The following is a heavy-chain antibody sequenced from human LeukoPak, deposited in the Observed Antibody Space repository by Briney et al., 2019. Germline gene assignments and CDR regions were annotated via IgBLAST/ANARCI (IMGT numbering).Heavy chain of an antibody. CDR1: GFTFSSYG. V-gene: IGHV3-30*18. CDR2: ISYDGSNK. CDR3: AKEGPTDAFDI. Sequence: GRSLRLSCAASGFTFSSYGMHWVRQAPGKGLEWVAVISYDGSNKYYADSVKGRFTISRDNSKNTLYLQMNSLRAEDTAVYYCAKEGPTDAFDIWGQGTMVTVSS. J-gene: IGHJ3*02. D-gene: IGHD4-17*01.